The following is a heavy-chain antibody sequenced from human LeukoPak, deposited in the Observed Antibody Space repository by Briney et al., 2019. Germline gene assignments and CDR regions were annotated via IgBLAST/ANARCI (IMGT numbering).Heavy chain of an antibody. D-gene: IGHD3-22*01. CDR2: INPSGGST. V-gene: IGHV1-46*01. Sequence: ASVKVSCKASGYTFTSYYMHWVRQAPGQGLEWMGIINPSGGSTSYAQKFQGRVTMTRDTSTSTVYMELSSLRSEDTAVYYCARDSTTMIVGTRKQGFQRRSFDYWGQGTLVTVSS. CDR1: GYTFTSYY. CDR3: ARDSTTMIVGTRKQGFQRRSFDY. J-gene: IGHJ4*02.